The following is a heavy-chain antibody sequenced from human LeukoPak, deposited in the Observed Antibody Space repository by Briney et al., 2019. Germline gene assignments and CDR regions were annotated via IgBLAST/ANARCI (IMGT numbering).Heavy chain of an antibody. Sequence: SETLSLTCTVSGGSISSYYWSWIRQPPGKGLEWIGYIYYSGSTNYNPSLKSRVTISVDTSKNQFSLKLSSVTAADTAVYYCARDSQWLVLFDYWGQGTLVTVSS. V-gene: IGHV4-59*12. D-gene: IGHD6-19*01. CDR1: GGSISSYY. J-gene: IGHJ4*02. CDR3: ARDSQWLVLFDY. CDR2: IYYSGST.